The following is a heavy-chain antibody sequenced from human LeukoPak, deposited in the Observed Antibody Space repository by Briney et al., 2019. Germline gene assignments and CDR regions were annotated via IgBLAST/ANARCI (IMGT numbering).Heavy chain of an antibody. J-gene: IGHJ4*02. Sequence: PGGSLRLSCAASGFTFRSYWMSWVRQAPGKGLEWVAYINQDGSEKYYVDSVKGRFTISRDNAKNSLYLQMNSLRAEDTAVYYCTGETYYFDYWGQGALVTVSS. CDR2: INQDGSEK. CDR1: GFTFRSYW. V-gene: IGHV3-7*04. CDR3: TGETYYFDY.